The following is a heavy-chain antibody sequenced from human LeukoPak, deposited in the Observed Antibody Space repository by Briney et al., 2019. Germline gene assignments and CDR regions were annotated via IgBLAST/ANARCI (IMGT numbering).Heavy chain of an antibody. Sequence: SGTLSLTCAVSGGSISSSNWWSWVRQPPGKGLEWIGEIYHSGSTNYNPSLKGRVTISVDTSKNQFSLKLSSVTAADTAVYYCARDYTIFGVVRLYYFDYWGQGTLVTVSS. J-gene: IGHJ4*02. CDR2: IYHSGST. CDR3: ARDYTIFGVVRLYYFDY. V-gene: IGHV4-4*02. CDR1: GGSISSSNW. D-gene: IGHD3-3*01.